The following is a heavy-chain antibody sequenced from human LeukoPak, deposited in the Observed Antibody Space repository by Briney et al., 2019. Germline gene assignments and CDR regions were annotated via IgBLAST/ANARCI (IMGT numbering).Heavy chain of an antibody. Sequence: ASVKVSCKASGYIFTGYYLHWVRQAPGQGLEWMGWINPNSGGTNYAQKFQGRVTMTRDTSITTAYMELSRLRSDDTAVYYCARIRYTNHLDYWGQGTLVTVSS. CDR3: ARIRYTNHLDY. CDR1: GYIFTGYY. D-gene: IGHD1-14*01. J-gene: IGHJ4*02. V-gene: IGHV1-2*02. CDR2: INPNSGGT.